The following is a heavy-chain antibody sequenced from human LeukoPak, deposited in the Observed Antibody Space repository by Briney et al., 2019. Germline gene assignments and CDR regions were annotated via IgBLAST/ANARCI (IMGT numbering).Heavy chain of an antibody. Sequence: SETLSLTCTVSGGSISSSTYYWAWIRQPPGKGLEWIATIHHSGSTYYKPSLRSGVTISVDTSRNQFSLKLSSVTVADTAVNYCARLGGYYDPPGYWGQGTLVTVSS. CDR3: ARLGGYYDPPGY. CDR2: IHHSGST. D-gene: IGHD3-22*01. J-gene: IGHJ4*02. V-gene: IGHV4-39*01. CDR1: GGSISSSTYY.